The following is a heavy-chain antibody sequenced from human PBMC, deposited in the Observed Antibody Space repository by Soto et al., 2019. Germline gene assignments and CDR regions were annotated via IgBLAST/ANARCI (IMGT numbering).Heavy chain of an antibody. D-gene: IGHD4-4*01. V-gene: IGHV4-34*01. CDR1: GGSFSGYY. Sequence: TLSLTCAVYGGSFSGYYWSWIRQPPGKGLEWIGEINHSGSTNYNPSLKSRVTISLDTSKNQFSLKLSSVTAADTAVYYCARGLTGGVTTQNWFDPWGQGTLVTVS. J-gene: IGHJ5*02. CDR2: INHSGST. CDR3: ARGLTGGVTTQNWFDP.